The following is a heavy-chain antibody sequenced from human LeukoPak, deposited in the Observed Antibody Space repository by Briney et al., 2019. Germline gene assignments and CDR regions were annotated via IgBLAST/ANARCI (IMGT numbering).Heavy chain of an antibody. D-gene: IGHD1-7*01. CDR3: AKIPGNRNYYGEEVDY. V-gene: IGHV3-23*01. CDR2: ISGSGGST. CDR1: GFTFSSYA. J-gene: IGHJ4*02. Sequence: GGSLRLSCAASGFTFSSYAMSWVRQAPGKGLEWVSAISGSGGSTYYADSVKGRFTISRDNSKNTLYLQMNSLRAEDTAVYYCAKIPGNRNYYGEEVDYWGQGILVTVSS.